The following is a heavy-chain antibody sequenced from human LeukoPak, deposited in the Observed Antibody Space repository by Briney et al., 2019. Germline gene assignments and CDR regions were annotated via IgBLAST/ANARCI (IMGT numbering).Heavy chain of an antibody. CDR3: ARDNPDDAFDT. V-gene: IGHV4-59*12. CDR1: GGSISSYY. Sequence: PSETLSLTCTVSGGSISSYYWSWIRQPPGKGLEWIGYIYYSGSTNYNPSLKSRVTISVDTSRSHFSLKLSSVTAADTAVYYCARDNPDDAFDTWGQGTMVTVSS. J-gene: IGHJ3*02. CDR2: IYYSGST.